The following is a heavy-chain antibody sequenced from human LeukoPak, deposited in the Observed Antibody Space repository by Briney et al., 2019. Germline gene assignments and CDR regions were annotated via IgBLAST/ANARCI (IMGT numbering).Heavy chain of an antibody. CDR3: ARDGRYDFWSGYSPNNWFDP. J-gene: IGHJ5*02. CDR2: INPIGGST. Sequence: ASVKVSCKASGYTFTSYYMHWVRQAPGQGLEWMGIINPIGGSTSYAQKFQGRVTMTRDTSTSTVYMELSSLRSEDTAVYYCARDGRYDFWSGYSPNNWFDPWGQGTLVTVSS. V-gene: IGHV1-46*01. D-gene: IGHD3-3*01. CDR1: GYTFTSYY.